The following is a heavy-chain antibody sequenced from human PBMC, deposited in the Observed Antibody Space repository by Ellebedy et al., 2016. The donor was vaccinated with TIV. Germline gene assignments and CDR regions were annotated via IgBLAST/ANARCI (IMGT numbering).Heavy chain of an antibody. CDR1: GFTFSSYA. CDR3: AKDEGSSGSYYVYYYYMGV. CDR2: ISGSGGQT. Sequence: GGSLRLXCAASGFTFSSYAMSWVRQAPGKGLEWVSAISGSGGQTYYAASVKGRFTISRDNSKNTLYLQMNSLRAEDTAVYYCAKDEGSSGSYYVYYYYMGVWGKGTTVTVSS. D-gene: IGHD1-26*01. J-gene: IGHJ6*03. V-gene: IGHV3-23*01.